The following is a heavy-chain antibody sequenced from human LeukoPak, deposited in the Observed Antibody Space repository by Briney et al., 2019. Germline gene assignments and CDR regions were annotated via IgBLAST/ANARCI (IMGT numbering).Heavy chain of an antibody. V-gene: IGHV4-34*01. CDR1: GGSFSDFF. D-gene: IGHD2-2*01. CDR2: IYHSGGT. CDR3: ARSSSGGYCSCTSCPMDV. Sequence: SETLSLTCAVFGGSFSDFFWSWIRQPPGKGLEWIGEIYHSGGTNYNPSLKSRVTISLDTSKNQFSLKLNSVTAADTAVYYCARSSSGGYCSCTSCPMDVWGQGTTVTVSS. J-gene: IGHJ6*02.